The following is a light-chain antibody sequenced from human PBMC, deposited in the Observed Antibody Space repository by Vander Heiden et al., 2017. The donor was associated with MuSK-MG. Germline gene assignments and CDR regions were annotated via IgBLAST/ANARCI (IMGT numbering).Light chain of an antibody. Sequence: GTSSDVGRYKYVSWYQQHPGKAPKLMIYDVSNRPSGVSNRFSGSKSGNTASLTISGLQAEDEADYYCSSYSGSSTRLVFCGGTKLTVL. CDR1: SSDVGRYKY. CDR2: DVS. J-gene: IGLJ2*01. V-gene: IGLV2-14*04. CDR3: SSYSGSSTRLV.